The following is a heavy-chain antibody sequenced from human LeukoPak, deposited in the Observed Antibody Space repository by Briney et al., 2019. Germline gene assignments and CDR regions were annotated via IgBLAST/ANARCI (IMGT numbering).Heavy chain of an antibody. V-gene: IGHV1-8*01. CDR1: GYTFTGYD. J-gene: IGHJ6*02. D-gene: IGHD6-19*01. Sequence: GASVKVSCKASGYTFTGYDINWVRQATGQGLEWMGWMNPNSGNTGYAQKFHGRVTMTRNTSISTAYMELSSLRTEDTAVYYSAKGYAMAGGYYYYGIDVWGQGTTVTVSS. CDR2: MNPNSGNT. CDR3: AKGYAMAGGYYYYGIDV.